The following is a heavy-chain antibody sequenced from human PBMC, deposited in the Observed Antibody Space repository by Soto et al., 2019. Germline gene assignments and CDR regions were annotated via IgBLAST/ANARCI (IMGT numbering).Heavy chain of an antibody. V-gene: IGHV3-23*01. CDR1: GFTFSSYA. CDR3: AKSPGMYYYDSSGYYDYDS. Sequence: PGGSLRLSCAASGFTFSSYAMSWVRQAPGKGLEWVSAISGSGVSTYYADSVKGRFTISRDNSKNTLYLQMNSLRAEDTAVYYCAKSPGMYYYDSSGYYDYDSWGQGTLVTVSS. CDR2: ISGSGVST. J-gene: IGHJ4*02. D-gene: IGHD3-22*01.